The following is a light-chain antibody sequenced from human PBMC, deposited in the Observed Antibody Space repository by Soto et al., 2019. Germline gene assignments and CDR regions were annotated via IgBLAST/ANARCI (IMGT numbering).Light chain of an antibody. CDR1: QSLLQSNGYNY. CDR3: MPSQQTPPT. Sequence: DIVMTQSPLSLPVTPGEPASISCSSSQSLLQSNGYNYLDWYLQKPGQSPQLLIFFGSYRASGVPDRFSGSGSGTDFTLQTSSVDAEHVGIYYCMPSQQTPPTFVQGTRVEIK. CDR2: FGS. J-gene: IGKJ1*01. V-gene: IGKV2-28*01.